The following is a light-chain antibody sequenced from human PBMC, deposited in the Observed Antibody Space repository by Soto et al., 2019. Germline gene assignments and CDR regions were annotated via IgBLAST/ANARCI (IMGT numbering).Light chain of an antibody. CDR2: EVS. CDR1: SSDVGGYNY. Sequence: QSALTQPPSASGSPGQSVTISFTGTSSDVGGYNYVSWYQQHPGKAPKLMIYEVSKRPSGVPDRFSGSKSGNTASLTVSGLQAEDEADYYCSSYAGSNNRYVFGTGTKVTVL. J-gene: IGLJ1*01. CDR3: SSYAGSNNRYV. V-gene: IGLV2-8*01.